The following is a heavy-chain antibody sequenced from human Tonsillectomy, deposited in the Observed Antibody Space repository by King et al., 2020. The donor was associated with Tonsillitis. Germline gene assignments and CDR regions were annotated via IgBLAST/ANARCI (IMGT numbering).Heavy chain of an antibody. CDR2: INTGGEYI. Sequence: VQLVESGGGLVKPGGSLRLSCAASGFTFSSYSMNWVRQAPGKGLEWVSSINTGGEYIHYADSVKGRFTISRDKAQNSLYLQMDSLRADDTAVYYCARSGMGPTIRSDGMDVWGHGTTGTVSS. J-gene: IGHJ6*02. CDR1: GFTFSSYS. CDR3: ARSGMGPTIRSDGMDV. V-gene: IGHV3-21*01. D-gene: IGHD1-26*01.